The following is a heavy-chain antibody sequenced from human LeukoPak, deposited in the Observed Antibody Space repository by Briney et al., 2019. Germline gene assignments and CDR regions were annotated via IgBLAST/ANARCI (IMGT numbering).Heavy chain of an antibody. D-gene: IGHD6-19*01. Sequence: ASVKVSCKVVAYDFTGYYMHWVRQAPGQGLEWMGWINPNSGGTNYAQKFQGRVTMTRDTSISTAYMELSRLRSDDTAVYYCARHLVAGTSEIGIGYFDYWGQGTLVTVSS. CDR1: AYDFTGYY. V-gene: IGHV1-2*02. CDR3: ARHLVAGTSEIGIGYFDY. J-gene: IGHJ4*02. CDR2: INPNSGGT.